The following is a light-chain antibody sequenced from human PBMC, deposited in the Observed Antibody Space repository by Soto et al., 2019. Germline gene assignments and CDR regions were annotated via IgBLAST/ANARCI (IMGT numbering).Light chain of an antibody. J-gene: IGLJ1*01. Sequence: QSALTQPPSASGSPGQSVTISCSGTNSDVGTYNHVSWYQQHPGKAPKLMIYEVSTRPSGVPDRFSGSKSGNTASLTVSGLQAEDEDDYYCSSYADSNNYVFGTGTKVTVL. CDR3: SSYADSNNYV. CDR2: EVS. CDR1: NSDVGTYNH. V-gene: IGLV2-8*01.